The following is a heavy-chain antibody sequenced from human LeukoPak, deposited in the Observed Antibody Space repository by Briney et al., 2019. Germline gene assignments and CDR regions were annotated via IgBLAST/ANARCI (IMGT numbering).Heavy chain of an antibody. CDR1: GGSIGTYY. D-gene: IGHD1-26*01. CDR2: IYISGST. CDR3: ARDQGYSGSYPYYFDY. J-gene: IGHJ4*02. Sequence: SETLSLTCTVSGGSIGTYYWNWIRQPAGKGLEWIGRIYISGSTNYNPSLKSRVTMSVDTSKNQFSLKLSSVTAADTAVYYCARDQGYSGSYPYYFDYWGQGILATVSS. V-gene: IGHV4-4*07.